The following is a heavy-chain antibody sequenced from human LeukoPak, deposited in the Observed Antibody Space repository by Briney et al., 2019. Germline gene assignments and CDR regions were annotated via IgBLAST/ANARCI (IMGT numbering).Heavy chain of an antibody. D-gene: IGHD2-2*01. V-gene: IGHV3-74*01. CDR1: GFTFSSYW. CDR2: INSDGSST. CDR3: ARVRGVVVPAAMGVDYYYYMDV. Sequence: PGGSLRLSCAASGFTFSSYWMHWVRQAPGKGLVWVSRINSDGSSTSYADSVKGRFTISRDNAKNSLYLQMNSLRAEDTAVYYCARVRGVVVPAAMGVDYYYYMDVWGKGTTVTVSS. J-gene: IGHJ6*03.